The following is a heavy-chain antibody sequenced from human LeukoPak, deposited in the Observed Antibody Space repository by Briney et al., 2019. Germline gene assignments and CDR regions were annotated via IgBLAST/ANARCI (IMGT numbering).Heavy chain of an antibody. V-gene: IGHV4-34*01. Sequence: SETLSLTCAVYSGSFSGYYWSRIRQPPGKGLERIGEINHSGSTNYNPSLKSRVTISVDTSKNHFSLKLSSVTAADTAVYYCASRLYSSSWPEYFQHWGQGTLVTVSS. D-gene: IGHD6-13*01. CDR3: ASRLYSSSWPEYFQH. CDR1: SGSFSGYY. J-gene: IGHJ1*01. CDR2: INHSGST.